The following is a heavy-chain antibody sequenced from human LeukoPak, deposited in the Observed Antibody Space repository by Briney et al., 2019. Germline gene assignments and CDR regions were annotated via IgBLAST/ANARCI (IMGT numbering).Heavy chain of an antibody. CDR2: ISGSGGST. D-gene: IGHD3-9*01. CDR3: AKVLRYFDWSTGNWFDP. CDR1: GFTFGNYA. Sequence: GGSLRLSCAASGFTFGNYAMSWVRRAPGKGLDWVSAISGSGGSTYYADSVKGRFTISRDNSKNTLYLQMNSLRAEDTAVYYCAKVLRYFDWSTGNWFDPWGQGTLVTVSS. J-gene: IGHJ5*02. V-gene: IGHV3-23*01.